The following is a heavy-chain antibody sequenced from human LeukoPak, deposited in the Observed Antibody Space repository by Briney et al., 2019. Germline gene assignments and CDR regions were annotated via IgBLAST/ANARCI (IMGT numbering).Heavy chain of an antibody. V-gene: IGHV1-2*02. CDR2: INPNSGGT. CDR1: GYTFTGYY. Sequence: ASVKVSCKASGYTFTGYYMHWVRQAPGQGLEWMGWINPNSGGTNYAQKFQGRVTMTRDTSISTAYMELSRLRSDDTAVYYCARVHSEMATIIGYWGQGTLVTVSS. CDR3: ARVHSEMATIIGY. J-gene: IGHJ4*02. D-gene: IGHD5-24*01.